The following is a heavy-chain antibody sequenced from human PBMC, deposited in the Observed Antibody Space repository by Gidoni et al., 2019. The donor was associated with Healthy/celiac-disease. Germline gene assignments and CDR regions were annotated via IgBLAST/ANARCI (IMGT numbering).Heavy chain of an antibody. V-gene: IGHV3-23*01. CDR1: GFTFSSYA. D-gene: IGHD3-22*01. J-gene: IGHJ4*02. CDR2: ISGSGGST. CDR3: AKFDDYYDSRASGL. Sequence: EVQLLESGGGLVQPGGSLRLSCAASGFTFSSYAMSWVRQAPGKGLEWFSAISGSGGSTYYADSVKGRFTISRDNSKNTLYLQMNSLRAEDTAVYYCAKFDDYYDSRASGLWGQGTLVTVSS.